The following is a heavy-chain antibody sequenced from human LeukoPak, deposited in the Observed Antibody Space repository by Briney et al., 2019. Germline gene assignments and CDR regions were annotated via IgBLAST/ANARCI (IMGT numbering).Heavy chain of an antibody. CDR2: ISYDGSNK. V-gene: IGHV3-30-3*01. J-gene: IGHJ3*02. CDR3: ARADYWGAFDI. CDR1: GFTFSSYA. Sequence: GGSLRLSCAASGFTFSSYAMHWVRQAPGKGLEWVAVISYDGSNKYYADSVKGRFTVSRDNSKNTLYLQMNSLRAEDTAVYYCARADYWGAFDIWGQGTVVTVSS. D-gene: IGHD7-27*01.